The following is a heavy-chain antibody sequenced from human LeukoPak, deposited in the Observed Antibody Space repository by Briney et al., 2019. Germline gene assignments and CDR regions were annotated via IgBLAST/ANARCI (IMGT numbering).Heavy chain of an antibody. Sequence: SETLSLTCAVYGGSFSGYYRSWIRQPPGKGLEWIGEINHSGSTNYNPSLKSRVTISVDTSKNQFSLKLSSVTAADTAVYYCARGPPVGYCSSTSCYPYYYYGMDVWGQGTTVTVSS. D-gene: IGHD2-2*03. CDR2: INHSGST. CDR3: ARGPPVGYCSSTSCYPYYYYGMDV. CDR1: GGSFSGYY. V-gene: IGHV4-34*01. J-gene: IGHJ6*02.